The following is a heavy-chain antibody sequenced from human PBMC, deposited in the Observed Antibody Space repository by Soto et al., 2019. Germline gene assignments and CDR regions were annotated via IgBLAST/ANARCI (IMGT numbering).Heavy chain of an antibody. CDR3: ARDTDYYDCSGYDFDD. D-gene: IGHD3-22*01. J-gene: IGHJ4*02. CDR2: IIPIFGTA. V-gene: IGHV1-69*06. CDR1: GGTFSSYV. Sequence: SVKVSCQASGGTFSSYVIRWVGQAPGKGLAWMGGIIPIFGTANYAQKLQGRVTITADKSTSTDYMELSGLRSEDTAVYYCARDTDYYDCSGYDFDDWGQGTLVTVSS.